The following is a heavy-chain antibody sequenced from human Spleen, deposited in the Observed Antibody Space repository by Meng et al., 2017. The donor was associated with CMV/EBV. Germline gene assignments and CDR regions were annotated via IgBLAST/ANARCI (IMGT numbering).Heavy chain of an antibody. V-gene: IGHV4-34*01. D-gene: IGHD3-3*01. CDR2: INHSGST. CDR3: ARDGSSYYDFWSGYQKNWFDP. Sequence: QVQRTRWGAGLLKPSETLSLSCAVYGGSFSGYYWSWIRQPPGKGLEWIGEINHSGSTNYNPSLKSRVTISVDTSKNQFSLKLSSVTAADTAVYYCARDGSSYYDFWSGYQKNWFDPWGQGTLVTVSS. CDR1: GGSFSGYY. J-gene: IGHJ5*02.